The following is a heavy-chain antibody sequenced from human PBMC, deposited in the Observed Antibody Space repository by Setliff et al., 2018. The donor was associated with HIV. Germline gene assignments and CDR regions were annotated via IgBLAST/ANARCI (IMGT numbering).Heavy chain of an antibody. CDR2: ISPNTGDT. CDR1: GYTFTGYY. J-gene: IGHJ5*02. V-gene: IGHV1-2*02. CDR3: ARGGYYTSGTWFDP. Sequence: ASVKVSCKASGYTFTGYYMHWVRQAPGQGLEWIGWISPNTGDTGYAQKFQGRVTLTRDTSSSTAYMELTWLTPVDTAIYYGARGGYYTSGTWFDPWGQGTLVTVSS. D-gene: IGHD3-10*01.